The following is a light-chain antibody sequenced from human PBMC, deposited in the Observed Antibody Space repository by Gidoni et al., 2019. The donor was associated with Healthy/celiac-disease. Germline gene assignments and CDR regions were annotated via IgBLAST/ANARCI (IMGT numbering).Light chain of an antibody. CDR1: QGISNY. Sequence: DIQMTQSPSSLSASVGDRVTITCRASQGISNYLAWYQQKPGKVPKLLIYAASTLQSGVPSRFSSSGSGTYFTLTISSLQPEDVANYYCQKYNSAPWTFGQGTKVEIK. V-gene: IGKV1-27*01. J-gene: IGKJ1*01. CDR2: AAS. CDR3: QKYNSAPWT.